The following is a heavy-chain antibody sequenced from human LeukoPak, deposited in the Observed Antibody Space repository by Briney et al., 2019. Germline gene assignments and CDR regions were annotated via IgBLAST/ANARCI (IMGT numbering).Heavy chain of an antibody. J-gene: IGHJ4*02. CDR3: ARFARGELQLYFCDY. D-gene: IGHD3-10*01. CDR2: IYHSGST. Sequence: PSQTLSLTCAVSGGSISSGGYSWSWLRQPPGKGLEWIGYIYHSGSTYYKPSLKSRVTISVDRSKNQFSLKLSSVSAADTAVYYCARFARGELQLYFCDYCGQGNLGTVSS. V-gene: IGHV4-30-2*01. CDR1: GGSISSGGYS.